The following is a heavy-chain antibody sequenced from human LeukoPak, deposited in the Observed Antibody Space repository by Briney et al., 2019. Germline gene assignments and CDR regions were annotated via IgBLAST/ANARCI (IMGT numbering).Heavy chain of an antibody. V-gene: IGHV3-74*01. CDR2: INSDGTGT. CDR3: TRDARTCHSSGCWKPSDY. Sequence: PGRSLRLSCAASGFNFRSYWMHWVRQAPGKGLVWVSRINSDGTGTYADSVKGRFTISRDNANNTLYLQMNSLRADDTAVYYCTRDARTCHSSGCWKPSDYWGRGALVTVSS. CDR1: GFNFRSYW. J-gene: IGHJ4*02. D-gene: IGHD3-22*01.